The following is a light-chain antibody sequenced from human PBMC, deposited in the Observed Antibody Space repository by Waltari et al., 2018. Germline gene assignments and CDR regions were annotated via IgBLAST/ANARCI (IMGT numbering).Light chain of an antibody. V-gene: IGKV1-39*01. CDR3: QQSYKLPPT. CDR2: DAS. CDR1: QSISIF. J-gene: IGKJ1*01. Sequence: DILMTQSPSSLSASVGDRITITCRAGQSISIFLNWYHQKPGKAPKLLISDASTLHSGVPSRFSGSGSGTDFTLTIISLQPDDFGNYYCQQSYKLPPTFGLGTKVEI.